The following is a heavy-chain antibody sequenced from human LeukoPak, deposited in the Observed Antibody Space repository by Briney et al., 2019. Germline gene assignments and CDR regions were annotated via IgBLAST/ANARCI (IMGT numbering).Heavy chain of an antibody. D-gene: IGHD2-2*01. CDR1: GGSISSGGYY. CDR3: ARSYCSSTSCYGGYYYYGMDV. J-gene: IGHJ6*02. CDR2: IYYSGST. Sequence: SETLSLTCTVSGGSISSGGYYWSWIRQHPGKGLEWIGYIYYSGSTYYNPSLKSRVTISVDTSKNQFSLKLSSVTAADTAVYYCARSYCSSTSCYGGYYYYGMDVWGQGTMVTVSS. V-gene: IGHV4-31*03.